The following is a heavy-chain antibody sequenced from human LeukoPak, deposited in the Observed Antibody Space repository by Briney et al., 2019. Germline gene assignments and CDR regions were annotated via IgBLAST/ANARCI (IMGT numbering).Heavy chain of an antibody. V-gene: IGHV3-23*01. CDR1: GFTFSSYA. J-gene: IGHJ4*02. D-gene: IGHD3-22*01. Sequence: GGSLRLSCAASGFTFSSYAMSWVRQAPGKGLEWVSAISGSGGSTYYADSVKGRFTISRDNSKNTLYLQMNSLRAEDTAVYYCAKDALRYYYDSSGYQDYWGRGTLVTVSS. CDR2: ISGSGGST. CDR3: AKDALRYYYDSSGYQDY.